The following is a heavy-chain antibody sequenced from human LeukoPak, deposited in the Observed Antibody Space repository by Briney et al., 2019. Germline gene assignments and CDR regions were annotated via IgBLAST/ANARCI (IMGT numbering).Heavy chain of an antibody. CDR1: RLTFRNYG. D-gene: IGHD2/OR15-2a*01. Sequence: PGGSLRLSCVVSRLTFRNYGMHWVRQAPGKGLEWVAFVEYVGGDKYYTDSVKGRFTISRDNSRNTLYLQMNSLTTEDTAVYYCATKRGNSGYLESWGQGTLVTVSS. CDR3: ATKRGNSGYLES. V-gene: IGHV3-30*02. J-gene: IGHJ4*02. CDR2: VEYVGGDK.